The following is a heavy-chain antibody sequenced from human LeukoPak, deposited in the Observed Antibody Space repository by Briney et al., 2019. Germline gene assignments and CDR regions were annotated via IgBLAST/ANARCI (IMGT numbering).Heavy chain of an antibody. J-gene: IGHJ4*02. Sequence: GGSLRLSCAASGFTFSDYYMSWIRQAPGKGLEGVSYISSSGSTIYYADSVKVRFTTSRDNAKNSLYLQMNSLRAEDTAVYYCARGNGMVAAHYFDYWGQGTLVTVSS. V-gene: IGHV3-11*04. CDR1: GFTFSDYY. D-gene: IGHD2-15*01. CDR3: ARGNGMVAAHYFDY. CDR2: ISSSGSTI.